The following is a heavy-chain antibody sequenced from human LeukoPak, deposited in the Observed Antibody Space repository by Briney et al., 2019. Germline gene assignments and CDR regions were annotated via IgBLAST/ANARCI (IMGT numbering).Heavy chain of an antibody. V-gene: IGHV3-9*01. CDR3: AKDMGYSGRYEAFDI. CDR1: GFTFDDYA. J-gene: IGHJ3*02. CDR2: ISWNSGTI. Sequence: GGSLRLSCAASGFTFDDYAMHWVRQAPGKGLEWVSGISWNSGTIGYADSVKGRFTISRDYAKNSLYLQMNSPRPEDTALYFCAKDMGYSGRYEAFDIWGQGTMVTVSS. D-gene: IGHD1-26*01.